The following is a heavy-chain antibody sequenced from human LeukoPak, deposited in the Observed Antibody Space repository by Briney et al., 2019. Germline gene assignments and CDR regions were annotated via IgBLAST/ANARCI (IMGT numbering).Heavy chain of an antibody. CDR1: GFTFSSYS. D-gene: IGHD5-12*01. Sequence: GGSLRLSCAASGFTFSSYSVNWVRQAPGKGLEWVSSISSSTSYIYYADSVKGRFTISRDNAKNSLFLQMNSLRAEDTAVYYCARGSTGGYSGYDATRKSFDYWGQGTLVTVSS. J-gene: IGHJ4*02. CDR3: ARGSTGGYSGYDATRKSFDY. CDR2: ISSSTSYI. V-gene: IGHV3-21*01.